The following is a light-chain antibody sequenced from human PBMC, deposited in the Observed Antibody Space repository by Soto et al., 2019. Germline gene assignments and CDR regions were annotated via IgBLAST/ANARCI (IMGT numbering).Light chain of an antibody. V-gene: IGKV1-39*01. CDR3: QQTFSIPLT. J-gene: IGKJ4*01. Sequence: DIQMTQSPSSLSASVGDRVTITCRASQSISTYLNWYQQKPGKAPKLLIYLASTLQSGVPSRFTGSGSGTDFTLTISSLQPEDFATYFCQQTFSIPLTFGGGTEVDIK. CDR1: QSISTY. CDR2: LAS.